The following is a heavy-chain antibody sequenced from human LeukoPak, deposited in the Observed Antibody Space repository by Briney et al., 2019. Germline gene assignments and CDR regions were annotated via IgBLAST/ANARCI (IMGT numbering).Heavy chain of an antibody. CDR1: GYTFTSYG. CDR3: ARVGGQYCSSTSCFDY. V-gene: IGHV1-18*01. Sequence: ASVKVSCKASGYTFTSYGISWVRQAPGQGLEWIGWISAYNGNTNYAQKLQGRVTMTTDTSTSTPSMELRSLRSADTAVYYCARVGGQYCSSTSCFDYWGPGALVTASS. D-gene: IGHD2-2*01. J-gene: IGHJ4*01. CDR2: ISAYNGNT.